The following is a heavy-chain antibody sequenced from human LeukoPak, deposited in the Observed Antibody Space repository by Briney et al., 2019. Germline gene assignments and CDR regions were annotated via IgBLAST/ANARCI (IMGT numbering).Heavy chain of an antibody. Sequence: GGSLRLSCAASGFTFSSYAMSWVRQAPGKGLEWVSAISGCGGSTYYADSVKGRFTISRDNSKNTLYLQMNSLRAEDTAVYYCAKEIVVVPAAIGHDAFDIWGQGTMVTVSS. CDR2: ISGCGGST. J-gene: IGHJ3*02. V-gene: IGHV3-23*01. CDR3: AKEIVVVPAAIGHDAFDI. CDR1: GFTFSSYA. D-gene: IGHD2-2*01.